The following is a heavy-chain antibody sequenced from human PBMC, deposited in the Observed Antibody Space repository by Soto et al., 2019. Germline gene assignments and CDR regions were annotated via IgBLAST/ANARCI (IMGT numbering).Heavy chain of an antibody. CDR2: INAGNGNT. Sequence: ASVKVSCKASGYTFTSYAMHWVRQAPGQRLEWMGWINAGNGNTKYSQKFQGRVTITRDTSASTAYMELSSLRSEDTAVYYCARGPSWYDSSGYHWFDPWGQGTRVTVSS. V-gene: IGHV1-3*01. D-gene: IGHD3-22*01. CDR1: GYTFTSYA. CDR3: ARGPSWYDSSGYHWFDP. J-gene: IGHJ5*02.